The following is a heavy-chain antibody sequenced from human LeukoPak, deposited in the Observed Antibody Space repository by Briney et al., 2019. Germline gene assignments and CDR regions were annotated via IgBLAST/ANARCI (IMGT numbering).Heavy chain of an antibody. J-gene: IGHJ4*02. V-gene: IGHV3-33*06. CDR1: GFTFSNYG. CDR2: IWYDGSNK. D-gene: IGHD5-18*01. Sequence: GTSLRLSCTASGFTFSNYGMHWVRQAPGKGLEWVAVIWYDGSNKYYADSVKGRFTISRDNSKNTLYLQMNSLRVEDTAVYYCAKDPGYGLYYLDYWGQGTLVTVSP. CDR3: AKDPGYGLYYLDY.